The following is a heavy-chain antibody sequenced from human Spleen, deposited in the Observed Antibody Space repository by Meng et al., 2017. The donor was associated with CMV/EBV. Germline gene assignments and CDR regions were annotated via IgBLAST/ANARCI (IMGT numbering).Heavy chain of an antibody. CDR3: ARERVPAAMKSLDYYYGMDV. CDR1: GSLIGPYW. CDR2: INADARVK. V-gene: IGHV3-7*01. J-gene: IGHJ6*02. D-gene: IGHD2-2*01. Sequence: ESLKISCAASGSLIGPYWMIWIRQPPGKGLEWVAKINADARVKVYGDSVKGRFTISRDNAKNSLYLQMNSLRAEDTAVYYCARERVPAAMKSLDYYYGMDVWGQGTTVTVSS.